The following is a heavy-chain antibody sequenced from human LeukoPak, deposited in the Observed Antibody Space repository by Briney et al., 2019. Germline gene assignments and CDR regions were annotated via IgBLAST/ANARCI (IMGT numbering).Heavy chain of an antibody. CDR2: IAYSGST. CDR3: ARHFSSGSYFPRLPAYYFDY. Sequence: SETLSLTCTVSGGSISSYYWSWIRQPPGKGLEWIGYIAYSGSTNYNPSLKSRVTISVDTSKNQFSLKLSSVTAADTAVYYCARHFSSGSYFPRLPAYYFDYWGQGTLVTVSS. D-gene: IGHD3-10*01. CDR1: GGSISSYY. J-gene: IGHJ4*02. V-gene: IGHV4-59*08.